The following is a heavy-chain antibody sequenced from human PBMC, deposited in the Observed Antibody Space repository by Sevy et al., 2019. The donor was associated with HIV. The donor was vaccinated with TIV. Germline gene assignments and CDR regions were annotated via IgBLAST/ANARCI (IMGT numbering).Heavy chain of an antibody. CDR3: VGPTLTYSSGWTYYDY. J-gene: IGHJ4*02. Sequence: SETLSLTCSVSGASISSSGYYWGWIRQPPGKGLEWIASIRYSGSTFYNPSLRSRVTISADTSKNQFSLKLNSVTAADTATYYCVGPTLTYSSGWTYYDYWGQGTVVTVSS. CDR1: GASISSSGYY. V-gene: IGHV4-39*01. D-gene: IGHD6-19*01. CDR2: IRYSGST.